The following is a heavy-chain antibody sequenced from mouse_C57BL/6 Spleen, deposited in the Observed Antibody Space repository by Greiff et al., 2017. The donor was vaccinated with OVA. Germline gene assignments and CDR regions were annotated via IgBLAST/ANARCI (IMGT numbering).Heavy chain of an antibody. CDR1: GYSFTDYY. V-gene: IGHV1-39*01. CDR3: TRGRWEGYFDY. D-gene: IGHD1-1*02. CDR2: INPNYGTT. J-gene: IGHJ2*01. Sequence: EVQLQQSGPELVKPGASVKISCKASGYSFTDYYMNWVKQSNGKSLEWIGVINPNYGTTSYTQKFKGKATLTVDQSSSTAYMQLNSLTAEDAADYCGTRGRWEGYFDYWGQGTTLTVSA.